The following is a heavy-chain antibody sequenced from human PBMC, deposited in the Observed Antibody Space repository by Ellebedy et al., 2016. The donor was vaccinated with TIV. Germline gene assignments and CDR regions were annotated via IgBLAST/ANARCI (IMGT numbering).Heavy chain of an antibody. CDR3: TTLPKLATIWGVDY. Sequence: GESLKISCAASGFTFSNAWMSWVRQAPGKGLEWVGRIKSKTDGGTTDYAAPVKGRFTISRDDSKNTLYLQMNSLKTEDTAVYYCTTLPKLATIWGVDYWGQGTLVTVSS. CDR1: GFTFSNAW. D-gene: IGHD5-12*01. V-gene: IGHV3-15*01. J-gene: IGHJ4*02. CDR2: IKSKTDGGTT.